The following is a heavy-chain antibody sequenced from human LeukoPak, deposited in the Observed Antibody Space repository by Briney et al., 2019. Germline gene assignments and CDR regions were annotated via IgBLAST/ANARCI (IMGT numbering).Heavy chain of an antibody. J-gene: IGHJ4*02. CDR3: AKDAQRGFDFSNSLGS. V-gene: IGHV3-33*06. D-gene: IGHD4-11*01. CDR2: IWSDGTDK. CDR1: GFTFSHFG. Sequence: GGSLRLSCTTSGFTFSHFGMHWVRQAPGKGLEWVAVIWSDGTDKYYGDSVKGRFTISRDNSENTVYLQMNSLRVEDTAVYYCAKDAQRGFDFSNSLGSWGQGTLVTVSS.